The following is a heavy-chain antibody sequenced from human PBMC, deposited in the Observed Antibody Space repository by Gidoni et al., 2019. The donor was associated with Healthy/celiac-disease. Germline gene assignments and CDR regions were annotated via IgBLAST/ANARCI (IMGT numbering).Heavy chain of an antibody. J-gene: IGHJ6*02. CDR3: TTDIGYDFWSGYYGMDV. Sequence: EVQLVESGGGLVKPGGSLRLSCAASGFTFRNAWMSWVRQAPGKGLEWVGRIKSKTEGGTTDYAAPVKGRFTISRDDSKNTLYLQMNSLKTEDTAVYYCTTDIGYDFWSGYYGMDVWGQGTTVTVSS. CDR1: GFTFRNAW. V-gene: IGHV3-15*01. D-gene: IGHD3-3*01. CDR2: IKSKTEGGTT.